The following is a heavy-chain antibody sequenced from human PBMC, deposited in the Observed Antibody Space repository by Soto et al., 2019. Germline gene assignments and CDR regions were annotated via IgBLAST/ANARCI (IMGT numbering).Heavy chain of an antibody. J-gene: IGHJ4*02. CDR1: GFTFSTFA. D-gene: IGHD2-8*01. Sequence: EVQLLESGGGFVQPGGSLRLSCAASGFTFSTFAMNWVRQAPGKGLEWVSGITGGSGFTFYADSVKGRFTISRDDSENTLFLQMGSLRAEDTAKYYCAKSGPNNYFDFWGQGTLVTVSS. CDR3: AKSGPNNYFDF. V-gene: IGHV3-23*01. CDR2: ITGGSGFT.